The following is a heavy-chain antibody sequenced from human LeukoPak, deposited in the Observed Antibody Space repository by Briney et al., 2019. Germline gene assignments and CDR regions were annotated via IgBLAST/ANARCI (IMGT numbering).Heavy chain of an antibody. CDR3: ARVVPAAVAFDY. CDR2: INPNSGGT. V-gene: IGHV1-2*02. Sequence: AASVKVSCKASGYTFTGYYMHWVRQAPGQGLEWMGWINPNSGGTDYAQNFQGRVTMTRDTSISTAYMELSRLRSDDTAVYYCARVVPAAVAFDYWGQGTLVTVSS. D-gene: IGHD2-2*01. J-gene: IGHJ4*02. CDR1: GYTFTGYY.